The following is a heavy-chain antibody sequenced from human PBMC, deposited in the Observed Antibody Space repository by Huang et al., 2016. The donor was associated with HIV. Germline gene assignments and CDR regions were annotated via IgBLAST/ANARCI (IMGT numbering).Heavy chain of an antibody. CDR1: GFTFSSYA. Sequence: QVQLVESGGGVVQPGRSLRLSCAASGFTFSSYAMHWVRQTPGKGLEWVAVISEDGSNKNYADSVKGRFTISRDNSKNTLYLQMNSLGAEDTAVYYCARRLAAAARGFDYWGQGTLVTVSS. J-gene: IGHJ4*02. CDR2: ISEDGSNK. CDR3: ARRLAAAARGFDY. V-gene: IGHV3-30-3*01. D-gene: IGHD6-13*01.